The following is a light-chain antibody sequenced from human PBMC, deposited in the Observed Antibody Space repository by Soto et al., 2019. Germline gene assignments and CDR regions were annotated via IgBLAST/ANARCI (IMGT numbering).Light chain of an antibody. Sequence: IHMTQSPSSLSASVGDRVTITCRASQRITTYLNWYQQKPGEAPKLLISTSGTLQRGVPSRFTGSGSGTDFTLTITGLQPADFATYFCQQTYNTPYTVGQGTKLEIK. CDR1: QRITTY. V-gene: IGKV1-39*01. CDR3: QQTYNTPYT. J-gene: IGKJ2*01. CDR2: TSG.